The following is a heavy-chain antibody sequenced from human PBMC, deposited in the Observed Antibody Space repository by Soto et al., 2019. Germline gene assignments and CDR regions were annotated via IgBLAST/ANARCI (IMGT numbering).Heavy chain of an antibody. CDR3: AHSAYYYDSSGYYIWYFDL. D-gene: IGHD3-22*01. CDR1: GFSLSTSGVG. J-gene: IGHJ2*01. Sequence: QITLKESGPTLVKPTQTLTLTCTFSGFSLSTSGVGVGWIRQPPGKALEWLALIYWDDDKRYSPSLKSRLTITKDTSKNQVVLTMNNMDPVDTATYYCAHSAYYYDSSGYYIWYFDLWGRGTLVTVSS. CDR2: IYWDDDK. V-gene: IGHV2-5*02.